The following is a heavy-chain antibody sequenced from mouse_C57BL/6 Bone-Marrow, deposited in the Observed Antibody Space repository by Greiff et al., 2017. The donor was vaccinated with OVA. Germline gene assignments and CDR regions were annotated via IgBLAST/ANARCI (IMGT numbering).Heavy chain of an antibody. CDR3: ARKGYYGYYFDY. J-gene: IGHJ2*01. D-gene: IGHD2-2*01. V-gene: IGHV2-9-1*01. CDR1: GFSLTSYA. CDR2: IWTGRGT. Sequence: VHLVESGPGLVAPSQSLSITCTVSGFSLTSYAISWVRQPPGQGLEWLGVIWTGRGTNYNSALKSRLSISKDNSKSQVFLKMNSLQTDDTARDYCARKGYYGYYFDYWGQGTTLTVSS.